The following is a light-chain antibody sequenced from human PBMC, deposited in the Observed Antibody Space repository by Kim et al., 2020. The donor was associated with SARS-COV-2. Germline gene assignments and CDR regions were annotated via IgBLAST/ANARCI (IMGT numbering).Light chain of an antibody. V-gene: IGLV2-14*03. Sequence: GQSVPSACSVTSSDIDSSDFVAWYQQSPDKDPKLIIYCVTNRPSGISDRCSASKSGNTSSLTISGLRAEDEADYHCSSYTITHSVVFGGGTQLTVL. J-gene: IGLJ2*01. CDR3: SSYTITHSVV. CDR1: SSDIDSSDF. CDR2: CVT.